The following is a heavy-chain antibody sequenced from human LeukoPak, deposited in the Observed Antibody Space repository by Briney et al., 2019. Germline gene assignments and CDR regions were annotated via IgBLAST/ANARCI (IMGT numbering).Heavy chain of an antibody. CDR2: ISSNGKNK. V-gene: IGHV3-30*04. D-gene: IGHD3-22*01. Sequence: PGGSLRLSCAASGFTSSSYGIHWVRQAPGKWLEWVALISSNGKNKDYADSVKGRFTISRDNSKNTLYLQMNSLRAEDTAVYYCARPMYYYDSSGSLAVWGQGTTVTVTS. CDR1: GFTSSSYG. J-gene: IGHJ6*02. CDR3: ARPMYYYDSSGSLAV.